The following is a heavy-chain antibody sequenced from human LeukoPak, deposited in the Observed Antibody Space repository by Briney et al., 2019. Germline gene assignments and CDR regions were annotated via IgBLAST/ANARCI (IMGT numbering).Heavy chain of an antibody. D-gene: IGHD4-17*01. V-gene: IGHV1-2*02. CDR2: IIPKSGVT. Sequence: ASVKVSCMASGYTFTGNYIHWVRQAPGQGLQWMGWIIPKSGVTKYAQKFQGRVTMTRDTSISTAYMELSSLRADDTAVYYCARLANGDRNFDYWGQGTLVTVSS. CDR1: GYTFTGNY. CDR3: ARLANGDRNFDY. J-gene: IGHJ4*02.